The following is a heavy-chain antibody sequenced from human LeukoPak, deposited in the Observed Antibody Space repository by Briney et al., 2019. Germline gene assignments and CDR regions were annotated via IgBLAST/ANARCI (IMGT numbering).Heavy chain of an antibody. Sequence: PGRSLRLSCAASGFTFSSYSMNWVRQAPGKGLEWVSYISYSSSTIYYADSVKGRFTISRDNAKNSLYLQMNSLRAEDTAVYYCASTDSGSYYYWGQGTLVTVSS. CDR1: GFTFSSYS. CDR2: ISYSSSTI. V-gene: IGHV3-48*04. CDR3: ASTDSGSYYY. D-gene: IGHD1-26*01. J-gene: IGHJ4*02.